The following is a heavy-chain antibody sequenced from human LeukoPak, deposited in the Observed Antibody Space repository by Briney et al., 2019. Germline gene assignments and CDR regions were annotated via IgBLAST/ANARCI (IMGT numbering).Heavy chain of an antibody. V-gene: IGHV3-66*01. CDR3: AELGITMIGGV. Sequence: GGSLRLSCAASGFTFNNYIMHWVRQAPGKGLEWVSVICSGGSTYYADSVKGRFTISRDNSKNTLYLQMNSLRAEDTAVYYCAELGITMIGGVWGKGTTVTISS. CDR1: GFTFNNYI. D-gene: IGHD3-10*02. CDR2: ICSGGST. J-gene: IGHJ6*04.